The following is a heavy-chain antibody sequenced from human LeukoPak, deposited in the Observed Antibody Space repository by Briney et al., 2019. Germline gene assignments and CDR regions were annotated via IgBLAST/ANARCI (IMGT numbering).Heavy chain of an antibody. CDR1: GGSISSGGYS. CDR2: IYYSGST. V-gene: IGHV4-61*08. D-gene: IGHD3-22*01. J-gene: IGHJ3*02. Sequence: PSQTLSLTCTVSGGSISSGGYSWSWIRQPPGKGLEWIGYIYYSGSTNYNPSLKSRVTISVDTSKNQFSLKLSSVTAADTAVYYCARVAQAYYYDSSGYRDAFDIWGQGTMVPVSS. CDR3: ARVAQAYYYDSSGYRDAFDI.